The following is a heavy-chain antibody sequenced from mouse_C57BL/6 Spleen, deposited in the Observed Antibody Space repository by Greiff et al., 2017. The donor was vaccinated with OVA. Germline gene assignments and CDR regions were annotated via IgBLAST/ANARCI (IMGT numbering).Heavy chain of an antibody. V-gene: IGHV5-4*01. J-gene: IGHJ3*01. Sequence: EVQLQQSGGGLVKPGGSLKLSCAASGFTFSSYAMSWVRPTPEKRLEWVATISDGGSYTYYPDNVKGRFNITRDKAKKNLYLQMSHLKSEDTAMYYCAREAPSRLFAYWGQGTLVTVSA. CDR3: AREAPSRLFAY. D-gene: IGHD3-2*02. CDR2: ISDGGSYT. CDR1: GFTFSSYA.